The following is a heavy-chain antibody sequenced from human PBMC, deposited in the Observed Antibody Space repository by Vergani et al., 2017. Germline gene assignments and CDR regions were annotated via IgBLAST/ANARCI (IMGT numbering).Heavy chain of an antibody. V-gene: IGHV3-23*01. CDR2: ISGPGLST. CDR1: GFTFSNSA. D-gene: IGHD2-15*01. CDR3: AKEGGGYCSGGTCYPEY. J-gene: IGHJ4*02. Sequence: EVQLLESGGDLVQPGGSLRLSCAASGFTFSNSAVSWVRQAPGRGLAWVSSISGPGLSTYYADSVKGRFSISRDNSKNTLYLQMKSLRPEDTAVYYCAKEGGGYCSGGTCYPEYWGQGTLVIVSS.